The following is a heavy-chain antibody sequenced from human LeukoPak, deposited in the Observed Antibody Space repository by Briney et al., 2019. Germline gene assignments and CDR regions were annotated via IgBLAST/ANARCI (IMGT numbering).Heavy chain of an antibody. Sequence: GGSLRLSCAASGFTFSSYGMHWVRQAPGKGLEWVGRTRSKARRYTTEFAASVKGRFAIARDDSKNSMYLQMNNLKTEDTAVYYCARGEWELLGSQHWGQGTLVTVSS. V-gene: IGHV3-72*01. CDR1: GFTFSSYG. CDR2: TRSKARRYTT. J-gene: IGHJ1*01. CDR3: ARGEWELLGSQH. D-gene: IGHD1-26*01.